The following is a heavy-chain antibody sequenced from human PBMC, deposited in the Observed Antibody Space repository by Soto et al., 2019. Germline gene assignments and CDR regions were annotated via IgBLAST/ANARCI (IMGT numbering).Heavy chain of an antibody. CDR1: GFTVSSNY. Sequence: EVQLVESGGGLVQPGGSLRLSCAASGFTVSSNYMSWVRQAPGKGLEWVSVTFSGGNTYYADSVKGRFTISRDNSKNTLYLXMNSXXXXXXXXXYCAXDVXXXXXXXEYYFDYWGQGTLVTVPS. CDR3: AXDVXXXXXXXEYYFDY. V-gene: IGHV3-66*01. CDR2: TFSGGNT. D-gene: IGHD2-8*02. J-gene: IGHJ4*02.